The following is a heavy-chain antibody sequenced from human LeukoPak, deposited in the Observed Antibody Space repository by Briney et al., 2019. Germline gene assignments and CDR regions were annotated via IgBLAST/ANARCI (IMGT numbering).Heavy chain of an antibody. V-gene: IGHV3-48*02. Sequence: GGSLRLSCAASGFTFSNYGMNWVRQAPGKRLVWVSYISSGSDSIYYADSVKGRFTISRDNAENSLYLQMNSLRDEDTAVYYCARAMRSGYDYWGQGTLVTVSS. CDR1: GFTFSNYG. J-gene: IGHJ4*02. CDR2: ISSGSDSI. CDR3: ARAMRSGYDY. D-gene: IGHD5-12*01.